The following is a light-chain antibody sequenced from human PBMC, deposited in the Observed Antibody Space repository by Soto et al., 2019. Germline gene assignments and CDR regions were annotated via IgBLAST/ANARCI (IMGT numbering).Light chain of an antibody. CDR1: QSVSSDY. CDR2: GAS. CDR3: QQYGTSHRIT. V-gene: IGKV3-20*01. Sequence: EILLTQSPGTLSLSPGERPTISCRASQSVSSDYLAWYQQNPGQATRLLIYGASSRANGIPDRFSGSGSGTDFILTISRLEPEDFAVYYCQQYGTSHRITFGQGTRLEIK. J-gene: IGKJ5*01.